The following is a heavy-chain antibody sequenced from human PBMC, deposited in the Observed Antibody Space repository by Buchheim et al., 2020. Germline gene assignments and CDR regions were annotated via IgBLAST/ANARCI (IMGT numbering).Heavy chain of an antibody. J-gene: IGHJ5*02. CDR1: GFTFSSYG. CDR2: IWYDGSNK. CDR3: ARALNSGVVLWRWFDP. D-gene: IGHD3-3*01. V-gene: IGHV3-33*01. Sequence: QVQLVESGGGVVQPGRSLRLSCAASGFTFSSYGMHWVRQAPGKGLEWVAVIWYDGSNKYYADSVKGRFTISRDNSKNTLYLQMNSLRAEDTAVYYCARALNSGVVLWRWFDPWGQGTL.